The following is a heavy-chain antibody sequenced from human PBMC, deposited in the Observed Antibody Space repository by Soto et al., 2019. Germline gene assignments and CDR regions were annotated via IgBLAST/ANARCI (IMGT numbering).Heavy chain of an antibody. CDR1: GFTFSSYA. J-gene: IGHJ4*02. Sequence: QVQLVESGGGVVQPGRSLRLSCAASGFTFSSYAMHWVRQAPGKGLEWVAVISYDGSNKYYADSVKGRFTISRDNSKNTLYLQMNSLRAEDTAVYYCARDLPGAARGVGGLDYWGQGTLVTVSS. V-gene: IGHV3-30-3*01. CDR2: ISYDGSNK. CDR3: ARDLPGAARGVGGLDY. D-gene: IGHD6-6*01.